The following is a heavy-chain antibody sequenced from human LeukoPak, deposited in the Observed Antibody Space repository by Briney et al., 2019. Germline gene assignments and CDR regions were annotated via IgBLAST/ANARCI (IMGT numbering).Heavy chain of an antibody. CDR3: ARHRLPGGVRDAFDM. D-gene: IGHD3-16*01. CDR1: GYSFTNYW. CDR2: IYPADSDT. J-gene: IGHJ3*02. V-gene: IGHV5-51*01. Sequence: GESLKISCKGSGYSFTNYWIGWVRQMPGKGLEWMGIIYPADSDTRYNPSFQGHVTISADKSITTAYLHWSSLKASDTAMYYCARHRLPGGVRDAFDMWGQGTMVTVSS.